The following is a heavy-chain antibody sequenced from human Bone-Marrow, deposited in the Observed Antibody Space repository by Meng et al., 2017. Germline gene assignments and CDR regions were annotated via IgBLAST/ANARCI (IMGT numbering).Heavy chain of an antibody. CDR3: AREVSPYYYGSGSENWFDP. D-gene: IGHD3-10*01. CDR2: IYYSGST. J-gene: IGHJ5*02. CDR1: GGSVSSGSYY. V-gene: IGHV4-61*01. Sequence: LQESCPGVVTPSETLSLTGTVSGGSVSSGSYYWSWIRQPPGKGLEWIGYIYYSGSTNYNPSLKSRVTISVDTSKNQFSLKLSSVTAADTAVYYCAREVSPYYYGSGSENWFDPWGQGTLVTVSS.